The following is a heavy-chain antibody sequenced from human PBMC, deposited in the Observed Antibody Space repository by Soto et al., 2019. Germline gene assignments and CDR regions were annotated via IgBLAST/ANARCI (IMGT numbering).Heavy chain of an antibody. CDR3: ARDAFYYDSSGYYDKLGYYGMDV. V-gene: IGHV1-2*04. J-gene: IGHJ6*02. CDR1: GYTFTGYY. Sequence: ASVKVSCKASGYTFTGYYMHWVRQAPGQGLEWMGWINPNSGGTNYAQKFQGWVTMTRDTSISTAYMELSRLRSDDTAVYYCARDAFYYDSSGYYDKLGYYGMDVWGQGTTVTVSS. D-gene: IGHD3-22*01. CDR2: INPNSGGT.